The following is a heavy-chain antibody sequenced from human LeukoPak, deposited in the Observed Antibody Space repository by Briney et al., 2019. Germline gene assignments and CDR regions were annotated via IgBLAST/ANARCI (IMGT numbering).Heavy chain of an antibody. J-gene: IGHJ4*02. V-gene: IGHV1-2*02. D-gene: IGHD5/OR15-5a*01. CDR3: TRDRRSSGDY. CDR1: GYTFTGYY. Sequence: GASVKVSCKASGYTFTGYYMHWVRQAPGQGLEWMAWINPNTGVTKYAQKFQGRVTMTRDTSISTAYLEVSSLRSDDTAVYYCTRDRRSSGDYWGQGTLVTVSP. CDR2: INPNTGVT.